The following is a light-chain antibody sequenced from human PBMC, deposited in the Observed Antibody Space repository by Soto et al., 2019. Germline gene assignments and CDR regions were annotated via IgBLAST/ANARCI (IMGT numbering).Light chain of an antibody. CDR3: CSYTTSTTYV. J-gene: IGLJ1*01. CDR1: VSDVGGYDS. Sequence: QSLLTQPASLSGSPGQSITISCTGTVSDVGGYDSVSWYQQHPGRAPKLIIYGVNNRPSGVSNRFSASKSADTASLTISGLQAEDEANYYCCSYTTSTTYVFGTGTKVTAL. V-gene: IGLV2-14*03. CDR2: GVN.